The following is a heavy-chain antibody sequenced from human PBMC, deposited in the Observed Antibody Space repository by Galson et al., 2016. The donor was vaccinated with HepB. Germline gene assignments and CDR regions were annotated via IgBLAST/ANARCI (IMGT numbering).Heavy chain of an antibody. V-gene: IGHV4-39*07. CDR2: ISYSGST. D-gene: IGHD3-10*01. CDR1: GGSVRSSRFY. Sequence: LSLTCSVSGGSVRSSRFYWGWIRQPPGKGLEWIGSISYSGSTYYNPSLESRVAISIDPSKNQFSLKLSSVTAADTAMYYCARSPSMIRGVILDSWGQGTLVTVSS. CDR3: ARSPSMIRGVILDS. J-gene: IGHJ4*02.